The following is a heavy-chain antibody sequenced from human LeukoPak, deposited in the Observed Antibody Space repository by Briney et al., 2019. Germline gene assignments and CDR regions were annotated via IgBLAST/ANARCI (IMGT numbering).Heavy chain of an antibody. CDR3: ARDNGGHFDY. D-gene: IGHD3-10*01. J-gene: IGHJ4*02. V-gene: IGHV3-7*03. CDR1: GFPFNAYW. Sequence: PGGSLRLSCAASGFPFNAYWMSWVRQAPGKGLEWVANIKQDGSEKYYVDSVKGRFTIPRDNAKNSLYLQMNSLRAEDTAVYYCARDNGGHFDYWGPGNPGHRLL. CDR2: IKQDGSEK.